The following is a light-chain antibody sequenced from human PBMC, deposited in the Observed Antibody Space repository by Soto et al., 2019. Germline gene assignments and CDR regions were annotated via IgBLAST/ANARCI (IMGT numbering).Light chain of an antibody. V-gene: IGKV1-33*01. CDR1: QDIANY. Sequence: IQMTQSPSSLSASVGDRVTITCQASQDIANYLNWYQQKPGKAPKLLIYGAFNLETGVPSRFSGSGSGTDFTLTISSLQPEDIATYYCQQYDSLPPGFTFGPGTKVDIK. J-gene: IGKJ3*01. CDR2: GAF. CDR3: QQYDSLPPGFT.